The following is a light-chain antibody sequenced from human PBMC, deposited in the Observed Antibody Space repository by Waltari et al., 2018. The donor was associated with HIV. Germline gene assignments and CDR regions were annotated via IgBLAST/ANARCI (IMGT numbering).Light chain of an antibody. CDR2: EVS. J-gene: IGLJ3*02. Sequence: QSALTQPASVSGSPGQSITISCTGTSSDVGCYNYVSWYQQHPGKAPKLMIFEVSNRPSGVSNRFSGSKPVNTASLTISGLQAEDEADYYCSSYTTRSTPDPNWVFGGGTKLTVL. CDR1: SSDVGCYNY. CDR3: SSYTTRSTPDPNWV. V-gene: IGLV2-14*01.